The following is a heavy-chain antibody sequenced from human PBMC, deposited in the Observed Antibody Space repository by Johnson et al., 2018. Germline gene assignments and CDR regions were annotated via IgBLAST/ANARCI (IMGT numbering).Heavy chain of an antibody. CDR2: LWYDGSNK. CDR3: ARGSGNYYYGLDG. V-gene: IGHV3-33*01. Sequence: QVQLVESGGGVVQPGRSLRLSCAASGFTFNNYGMHWVRQAPGKGLEWVAVLWYDGSNKYYADSVKGRFAISRDNSKNTLYLQTNSLRAEDTAVYYCARGSGNYYYGLDGLGQGTTVTVSS. D-gene: IGHD1-26*01. J-gene: IGHJ6*02. CDR1: GFTFNNYG.